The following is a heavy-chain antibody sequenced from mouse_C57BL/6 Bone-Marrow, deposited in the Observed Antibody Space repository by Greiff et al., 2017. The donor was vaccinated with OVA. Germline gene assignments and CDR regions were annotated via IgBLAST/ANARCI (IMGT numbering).Heavy chain of an antibody. CDR2: IDPANGNT. V-gene: IGHV14-3*01. CDR3: ARYNYGSSYPYAMDY. Sequence: EVQGVESVAELVRPGASVKLSCTASGFNIKNTYMHWVKQRPEQGLEWIGRIDPANGNTKYAPKFQGKATITADTSSNTAYLQLSSLTSEDTAIYYCARYNYGSSYPYAMDYWGQGTSVTVSS. D-gene: IGHD1-1*01. J-gene: IGHJ4*01. CDR1: GFNIKNTY.